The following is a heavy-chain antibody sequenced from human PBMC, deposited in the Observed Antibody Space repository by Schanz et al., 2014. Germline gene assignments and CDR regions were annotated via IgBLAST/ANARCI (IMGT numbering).Heavy chain of an antibody. CDR1: GYRFIGYY. CDR2: VSPYSGDT. CDR3: ARENTAVAGMPRVMDV. D-gene: IGHD6-19*01. V-gene: IGHV1-2*06. J-gene: IGHJ6*02. Sequence: QVQLVQSGVEVKKPGASVKVSCKASGYRFIGYYVHWVRQAPGQGLEWMGRVSPYSGDTNYAQMFQGRVTMTTDTSISTAYMELSRLTSDDTAVFFCARENTAVAGMPRVMDVWGQGTTVTVTS.